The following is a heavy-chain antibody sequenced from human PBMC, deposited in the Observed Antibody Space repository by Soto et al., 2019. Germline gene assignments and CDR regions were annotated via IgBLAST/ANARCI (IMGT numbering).Heavy chain of an antibody. CDR2: IKQDGSEK. CDR3: ARAQLTLGELSPDAFDI. J-gene: IGHJ3*02. V-gene: IGHV3-7*01. D-gene: IGHD3-16*02. Sequence: GGSLRLSCAASGFTFSSYWMSWVRQAPGKGLEWVANIKQDGSEKYYVDSVKGRFTISRDNAKNSLYLQMNSLRAEDTAVYYCARAQLTLGELSPDAFDIWGQGTMVTVSS. CDR1: GFTFSSYW.